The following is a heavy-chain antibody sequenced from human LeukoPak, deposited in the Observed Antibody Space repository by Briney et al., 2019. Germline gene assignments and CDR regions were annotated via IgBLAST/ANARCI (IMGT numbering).Heavy chain of an antibody. J-gene: IGHJ4*02. Sequence: GGSLRLSCAASGFTFSSYWMSWVRQAPGKGLEWVANIKQDGSEKYYVDSVKGRFTISRDNAKNSLYLQMNSLRAEDTAVYYCARLAAAVPYYFDYWGQGTLVTVSS. CDR3: ARLAAAVPYYFDY. CDR2: IKQDGSEK. V-gene: IGHV3-7*01. CDR1: GFTFSSYW. D-gene: IGHD6-13*01.